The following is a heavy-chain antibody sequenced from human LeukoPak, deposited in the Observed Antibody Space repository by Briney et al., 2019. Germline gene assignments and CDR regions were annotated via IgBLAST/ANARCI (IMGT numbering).Heavy chain of an antibody. CDR3: ARSGVTMIVVDAFDI. V-gene: IGHV3-48*04. D-gene: IGHD3-22*01. J-gene: IGHJ3*02. Sequence: GGSLRLSCAASGFPFSSYSMNWVRQAPGKGLEWVSYISSSGSTIYYADSVKGRFTISRDNAKNSLYLQMNSLRAEDTAVYYCARSGVTMIVVDAFDIWGQGTMVTVSS. CDR2: ISSSGSTI. CDR1: GFPFSSYS.